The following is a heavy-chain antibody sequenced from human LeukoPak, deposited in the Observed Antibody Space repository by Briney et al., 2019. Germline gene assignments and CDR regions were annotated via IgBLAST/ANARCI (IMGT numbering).Heavy chain of an antibody. Sequence: ASVKVSCKASGYTFNDFYMHWVRQAPGQGLEWMGWISPNSGGTQYAQRFQGRVTVTRDTSIRTVYMELSRLTSDDTAVYYCARAGIVIVLAEGDWGQGTLVTVSS. J-gene: IGHJ4*02. CDR3: ARAGIVIVLAEGD. V-gene: IGHV1-2*02. D-gene: IGHD2/OR15-2a*01. CDR1: GYTFNDFY. CDR2: ISPNSGGT.